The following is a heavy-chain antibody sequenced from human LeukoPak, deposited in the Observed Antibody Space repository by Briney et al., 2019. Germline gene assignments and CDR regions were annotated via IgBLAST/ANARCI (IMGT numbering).Heavy chain of an antibody. Sequence: PGASVKVSCKASGGTFSSYAISWVRQAPGQGLEWMGGIIPIFGTANYAQKFRGRVTITADKSTSTAYMELSSLRSEDTAVYYCARDFGGGIVVVPAARESWFDPWGQGTLVTVSS. CDR2: IIPIFGTA. J-gene: IGHJ5*02. CDR3: ARDFGGGIVVVPAARESWFDP. D-gene: IGHD2-2*01. V-gene: IGHV1-69*06. CDR1: GGTFSSYA.